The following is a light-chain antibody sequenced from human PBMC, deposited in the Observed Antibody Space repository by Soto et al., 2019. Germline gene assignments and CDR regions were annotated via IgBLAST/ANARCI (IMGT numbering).Light chain of an antibody. J-gene: IGLJ3*02. CDR3: KSYTGINNWV. CDR2: EVN. Sequence: QSVLTQPSSASGSPGQSVTISCTGTSSDVGGYNYVSWYQQYPGKAPKVMIYEVNKRPSGVPDRFSGSKSGNTASLTVSGLQAEDEADYFCKSYTGINNWVFGGGTKLTVL. CDR1: SSDVGGYNY. V-gene: IGLV2-8*01.